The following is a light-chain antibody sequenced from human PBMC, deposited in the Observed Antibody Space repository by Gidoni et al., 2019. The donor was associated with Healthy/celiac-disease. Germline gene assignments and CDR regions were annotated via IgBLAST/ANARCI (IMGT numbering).Light chain of an antibody. CDR1: QSVSSY. V-gene: IGKV3-11*01. J-gene: IGKJ4*01. CDR2: DAA. Sequence: LTQAPATLSLSPGERATLSCSSNQSVSSYLAWYQQNPGQAPRLLIYDAANRAAGIPARFSGSGSGTDFTLTISSLEPEDFAVYYCQQRSNWPLTFGGGTKVEIK. CDR3: QQRSNWPLT.